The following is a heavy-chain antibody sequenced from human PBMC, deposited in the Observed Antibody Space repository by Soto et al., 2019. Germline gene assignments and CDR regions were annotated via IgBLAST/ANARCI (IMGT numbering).Heavy chain of an antibody. D-gene: IGHD3-10*01. CDR2: ISPSGTT. CDR1: VGSFSNNY. V-gene: IGHV4-34*01. CDR3: ATSLWFGTQPEI. Sequence: SLTCAVYVGSFSNNYWTWFRQPPGKGLEWIGEISPSGTTKYIPSLKSRGTISVDTSRKQFFLKVTSVSAADTAVYYCATSLWFGTQPEIWGPGTLVTVSS. J-gene: IGHJ4*02.